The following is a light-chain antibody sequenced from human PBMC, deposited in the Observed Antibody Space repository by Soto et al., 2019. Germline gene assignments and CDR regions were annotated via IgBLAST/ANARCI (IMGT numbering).Light chain of an antibody. CDR2: DAS. CDR3: QQRSNWLT. Sequence: EIVLTQSPATLSLSPGERATLSCRASQSVSSYLAWYQQKPGQAPRLLIYDASNRATGIPARFSGSGSGTDFTLTISHLEPEAFAVYYCQQRSNWLTFGGGTKVEIK. V-gene: IGKV3-11*01. J-gene: IGKJ4*01. CDR1: QSVSSY.